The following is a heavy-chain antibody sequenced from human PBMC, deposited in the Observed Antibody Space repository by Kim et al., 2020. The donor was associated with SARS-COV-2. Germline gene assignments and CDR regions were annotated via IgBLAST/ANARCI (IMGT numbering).Heavy chain of an antibody. V-gene: IGHV3-11*06. J-gene: IGHJ4*02. D-gene: IGHD1-26*01. CDR2: ISSSGSHT. CDR3: ARDREGAASFDY. CDR1: AFAFSDSY. Sequence: GGSLRLSCAGSAFAFSDSYMSWIRQAPGKGLEWVSYISSSGSHTNYADSVKGRFTISRDNAKNSLYLQINSLRAEDTAIYYCARDREGAASFDYWGQGT.